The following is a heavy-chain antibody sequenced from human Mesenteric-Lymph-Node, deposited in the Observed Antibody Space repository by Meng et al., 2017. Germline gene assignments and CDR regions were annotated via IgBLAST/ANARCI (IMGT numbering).Heavy chain of an antibody. CDR1: GFTVANAW. CDR3: YTEVYCSGGSCYWVDY. CDR2: IKSKTDRGTT. V-gene: IGHV3-15*01. D-gene: IGHD2-15*01. Sequence: GGSLRLSCAASGFTVANAWMSWVRQAPGKGLEWVGRIKSKTDRGTTDYGAPVKGRFTISRDDSQNMLYLQMNSLKTEDTAMYYCYTEVYCSGGSCYWVDYWGQGTLVTVSS. J-gene: IGHJ4*02.